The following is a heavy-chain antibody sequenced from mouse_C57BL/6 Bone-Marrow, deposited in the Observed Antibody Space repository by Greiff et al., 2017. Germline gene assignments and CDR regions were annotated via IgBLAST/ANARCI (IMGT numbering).Heavy chain of an antibody. CDR3: ARSGYYYGSSYVAWFAY. CDR2: INPNYGTT. CDR1: GYSFTDYN. V-gene: IGHV1-39*01. D-gene: IGHD1-1*01. J-gene: IGHJ3*01. Sequence: VQLKQSGPELVKPGASVKISCKASGYSFTDYNMNWVKQSNGKSLEWIGVINPNYGTTSYNQKFKGKATLTVDQSSSTAYMQLNSLTSEDSAVYYCARSGYYYGSSYVAWFAYWGQGTLVTVSA.